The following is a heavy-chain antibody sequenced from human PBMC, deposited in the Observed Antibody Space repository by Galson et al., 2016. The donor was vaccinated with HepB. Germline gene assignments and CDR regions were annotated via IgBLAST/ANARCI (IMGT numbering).Heavy chain of an antibody. D-gene: IGHD1-7*01. CDR3: ARGPGNYYFDY. CDR2: INAGNGNT. Sequence: SVKVSCKASGYTFTSYAMHWVRQAPGQRLEWMGWINAGNGNTKYSQKFQGRVTITRDTSASTAYMKLGSLRSEDTAVYYCARGPGNYYFDYWGQGTLVTVSS. CDR1: GYTFTSYA. J-gene: IGHJ4*02. V-gene: IGHV1-3*01.